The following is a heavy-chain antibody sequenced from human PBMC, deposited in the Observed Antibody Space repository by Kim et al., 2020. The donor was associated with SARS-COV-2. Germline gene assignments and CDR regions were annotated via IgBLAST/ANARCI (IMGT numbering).Heavy chain of an antibody. J-gene: IGHJ5*02. Sequence: GRFTISRDNAKNSLYLQMNSLRAEDTAVYYCARDKGSNSGSYYPPDWFDPWGQGTLVTVSS. V-gene: IGHV3-11*06. CDR3: ARDKGSNSGSYYPPDWFDP. D-gene: IGHD3-10*01.